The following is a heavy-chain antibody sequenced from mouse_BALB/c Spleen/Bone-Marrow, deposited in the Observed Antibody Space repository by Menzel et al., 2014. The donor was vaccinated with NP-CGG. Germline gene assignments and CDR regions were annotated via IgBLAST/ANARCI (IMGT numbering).Heavy chain of an antibody. CDR1: GYSITSDYA. CDR2: ISYSGST. CDR3: ARGGYDDAVYS. Sequence: EVHLVESGPGLVKPSQSLSLTCTVTGYSITSDYAWNWIQQFPGNKLEWMGYISYSGSTSYNPSLKSRISITRDTSKNQFFLRLNSVSSEDTAPYFCARGGYDDAVYSWGQGTSVSVSS. D-gene: IGHD2-10*02. V-gene: IGHV3-2*02. J-gene: IGHJ4*01.